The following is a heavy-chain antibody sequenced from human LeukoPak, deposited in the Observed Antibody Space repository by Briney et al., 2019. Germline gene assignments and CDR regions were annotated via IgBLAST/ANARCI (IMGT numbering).Heavy chain of an antibody. J-gene: IGHJ6*03. Sequence: GGSLRLSCAASGFTFSSYSMNWVRQAPGKGLEWVSSISSSSSYIYYADSVKGRFTISRDNAKNSLYLQMNSLRAEDTAVYYCARDRARNYGGKSWYYYYYMDVWGKGTTVTISS. D-gene: IGHD4-23*01. CDR1: GFTFSSYS. CDR2: ISSSSSYI. CDR3: ARDRARNYGGKSWYYYYYMDV. V-gene: IGHV3-21*01.